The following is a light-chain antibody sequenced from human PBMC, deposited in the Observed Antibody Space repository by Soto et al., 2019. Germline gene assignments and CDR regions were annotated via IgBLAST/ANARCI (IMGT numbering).Light chain of an antibody. J-gene: IGLJ3*02. V-gene: IGLV2-14*01. CDR2: EVS. CDR1: SSDIGGYNY. CDR3: SSYTATATRV. Sequence: QSALTQPASVSGSPGQSITISCTGTSSDIGGYNYVSWYQQHPGEAPKLMIYEVSNRPSGVSNRFSGSKSGNTASLTISGLQAEDEADYYCSSYTATATRVFGGGTKVTVL.